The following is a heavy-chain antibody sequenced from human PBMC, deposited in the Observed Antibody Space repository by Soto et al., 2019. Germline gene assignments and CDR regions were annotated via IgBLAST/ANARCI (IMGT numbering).Heavy chain of an antibody. Sequence: GASVKVSCKASGYTFTSYGISWVRQAPGQGLEWMGWISAYNGNTNYAQKLQGRVTMTTDTSTSTAYMELRSLRSDDTAVYYCARGTYYYDSSGYSGFDYWVQGTLVTVPQ. V-gene: IGHV1-18*04. D-gene: IGHD3-22*01. CDR3: ARGTYYYDSSGYSGFDY. CDR2: ISAYNGNT. J-gene: IGHJ4*02. CDR1: GYTFTSYG.